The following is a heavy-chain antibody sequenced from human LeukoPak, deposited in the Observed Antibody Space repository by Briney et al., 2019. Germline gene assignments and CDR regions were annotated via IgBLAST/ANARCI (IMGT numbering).Heavy chain of an antibody. V-gene: IGHV3-21*01. CDR3: ARDLKRRVYYDSSGSDDAFDI. CDR1: GFTFSSYG. J-gene: IGHJ3*02. D-gene: IGHD3-22*01. Sequence: GGSLRLSCAASGFTFSSYGMHWVRQAPGKGLEWVSAISSSSSYIYYADSVKGRFTVSRDNAKNSLYLPMNSLRAEDTAVYYCARDLKRRVYYDSSGSDDAFDIWGQGTMVTVSS. CDR2: ISSSSSYI.